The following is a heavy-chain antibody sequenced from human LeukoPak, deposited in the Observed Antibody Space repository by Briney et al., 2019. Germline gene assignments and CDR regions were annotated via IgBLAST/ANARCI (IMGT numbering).Heavy chain of an antibody. V-gene: IGHV4-39*07. CDR1: GDSISSSSYY. Sequence: RPSETLSLTCTVSGDSISSSSYYWGWIRQPPGKGLEWIGSIYYSGSTYYNPSLKSRVTISVDTSKNQFSLKLSSVTAADTAVYYCARIAARTRFDYWGQGTLVTVSS. CDR3: ARIAARTRFDY. D-gene: IGHD6-6*01. J-gene: IGHJ4*02. CDR2: IYYSGST.